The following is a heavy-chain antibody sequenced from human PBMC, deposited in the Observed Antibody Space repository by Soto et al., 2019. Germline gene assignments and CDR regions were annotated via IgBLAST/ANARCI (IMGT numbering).Heavy chain of an antibody. J-gene: IGHJ6*02. D-gene: IGHD2-2*01. Sequence: GGSLRLSCAASGFTFNTYAMSWVRQAPEKRMERVSIISGSGDTTFYADSVKGRFTISRDNSKNTLYLQMNSLRAEDTAVYYCAKGQHCSSTSCYFYYYGMDVWGQGTTVTVSS. V-gene: IGHV3-23*01. CDR1: GFTFNTYA. CDR3: AKGQHCSSTSCYFYYYGMDV. CDR2: ISGSGDTT.